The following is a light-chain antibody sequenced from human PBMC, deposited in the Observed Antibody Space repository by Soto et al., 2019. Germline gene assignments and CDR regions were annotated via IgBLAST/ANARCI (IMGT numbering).Light chain of an antibody. CDR1: SSDVGSYNL. Sequence: QSALTQPASVSGSPGQSITISCTGTSSDVGSYNLVSWYQQHPGKAPKLMIYEGSKRPSGVSNRFSGSKYGNTASLTISGLQAEDEADYYCCSYAGSIPYGFGTGTKLTVL. CDR2: EGS. J-gene: IGLJ1*01. V-gene: IGLV2-23*01. CDR3: CSYAGSIPYG.